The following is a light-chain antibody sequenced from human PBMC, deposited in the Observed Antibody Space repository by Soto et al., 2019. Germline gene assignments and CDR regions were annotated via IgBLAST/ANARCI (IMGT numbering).Light chain of an antibody. V-gene: IGKV1-33*01. Sequence: DIQMTQSPSSLSASVGDRVTITFQASQDISNYLNWYQQKPGKAPKLLSYDASNLETGVPSRFSGSGSGTDFTFTISSLQPEDIATYYCQQYDNLPLYTFGQGTKLEIK. CDR3: QQYDNLPLYT. J-gene: IGKJ2*01. CDR1: QDISNY. CDR2: DAS.